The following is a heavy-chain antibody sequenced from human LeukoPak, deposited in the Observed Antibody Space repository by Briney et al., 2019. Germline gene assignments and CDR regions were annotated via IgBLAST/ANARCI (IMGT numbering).Heavy chain of an antibody. CDR3: ARDRMSGTTGTLGLFDY. CDR1: GFTFSSYS. V-gene: IGHV3-21*01. D-gene: IGHD1-1*01. CDR2: ISSSSSYI. J-gene: IGHJ4*02. Sequence: GGSLRLSCAASGFTFSSYSMNWVRQAPGKGLEWVSSISSSSSYIYYADSVKGRFTISRDNAKNSLYLQMNSLRAEDTAVYYCARDRMSGTTGTLGLFDYWGQGTLVTVSS.